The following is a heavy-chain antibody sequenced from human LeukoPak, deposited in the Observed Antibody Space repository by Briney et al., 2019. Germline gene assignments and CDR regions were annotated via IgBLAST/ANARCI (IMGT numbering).Heavy chain of an antibody. D-gene: IGHD6-13*01. CDR3: ARVRAAAGSTEFDY. CDR1: GGSFSGYY. J-gene: IGHJ4*02. CDR2: INHSGST. V-gene: IGHV4-34*01. Sequence: PETLSLTCAVYGGSFSGYYWSWIRQPPGKGLEWIGEINHSGSTNYNPSPKSRVTISVDTSKNQFSLKLSSVTAADTAVYYCARVRAAAGSTEFDYWGQGTLVTVSS.